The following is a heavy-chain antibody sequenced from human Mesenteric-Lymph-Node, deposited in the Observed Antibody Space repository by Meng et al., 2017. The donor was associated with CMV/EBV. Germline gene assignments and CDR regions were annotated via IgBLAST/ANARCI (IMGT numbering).Heavy chain of an antibody. J-gene: IGHJ5*02. D-gene: IGHD6-13*01. V-gene: IGHV4-38-2*02. CDR2: IYYSGYT. Sequence: GSLRLSCTVSGYSISSGYYWGWIRQPPGKGLEWIGSIYYSGYTYYKPSLKSRVTISVDTSKNQFSLKLTSVTVADTAVYYCARHAAAAPSDPWGQGTLVTVSS. CDR3: ARHAAAAPSDP. CDR1: GYSISSGYY.